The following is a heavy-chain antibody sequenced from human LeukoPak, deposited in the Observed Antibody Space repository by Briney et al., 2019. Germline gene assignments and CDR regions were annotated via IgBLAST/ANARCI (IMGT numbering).Heavy chain of an antibody. CDR2: SNPNRAGT. CDR1: GYTFTEFY. Sequence: GASVRVSCTASGYTFTEFYIHWVRQAPGQGREGRGRSNPNRAGTNLPHTFQGRVTMTWATSIGTAYMELSSLRSYDTAVYYCSRGGIAAAADYWGQGTLVTVSS. D-gene: IGHD6-13*01. V-gene: IGHV1-2*02. J-gene: IGHJ4*02. CDR3: SRGGIAAAADY.